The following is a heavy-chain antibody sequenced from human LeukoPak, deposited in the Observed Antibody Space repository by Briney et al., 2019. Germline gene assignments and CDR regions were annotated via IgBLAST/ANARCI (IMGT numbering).Heavy chain of an antibody. V-gene: IGHV3-15*01. J-gene: IGHJ4*02. D-gene: IGHD3-22*01. CDR3: TSAPGDSFGYGTDY. CDR2: IKDKKYSGTT. CDR1: GLTFSNTW. Sequence: GGSLRLSCAASGLTFSNTWMSWVRQAPGKGLEWVGRIKDKKYSGTTDYAAPVKGRFTISRDDSTNTLYLQMNSLKTEDTAVYYCTSAPGDSFGYGTDYWGQGALVTVSP.